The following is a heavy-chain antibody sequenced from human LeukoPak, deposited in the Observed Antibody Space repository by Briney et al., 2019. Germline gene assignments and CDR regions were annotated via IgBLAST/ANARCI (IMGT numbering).Heavy chain of an antibody. J-gene: IGHJ4*02. CDR2: ISGSGGST. Sequence: GGSLRLSCAASGFTFSSYEMNWVRQAPGKGLEWVSAISGSGGSTYYADSVKGRFTISRDNSKSTLYLQMNSLRAEDTAVYYCAKEKGRVTTVTTIDYWGQGTLVTVSS. D-gene: IGHD4-17*01. CDR1: GFTFSSYE. V-gene: IGHV3-23*01. CDR3: AKEKGRVTTVTTIDY.